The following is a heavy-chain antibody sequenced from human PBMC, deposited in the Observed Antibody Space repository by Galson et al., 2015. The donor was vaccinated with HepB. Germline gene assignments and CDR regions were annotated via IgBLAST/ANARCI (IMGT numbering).Heavy chain of an antibody. CDR2: IEIGGIK. Sequence: SLRLSCAVSGFSIDSLFMTWIRQAPGMGLEFVSIIEIGGIKHYADSVKGRFAISGDSSKNTVYLQMNSLTVEDTALYYCAAGNGGIDSWGQRTLVTVSS. V-gene: IGHV3-53*01. J-gene: IGHJ4*02. D-gene: IGHD3-16*01. CDR1: GFSIDSLF. CDR3: AAGNGGIDS.